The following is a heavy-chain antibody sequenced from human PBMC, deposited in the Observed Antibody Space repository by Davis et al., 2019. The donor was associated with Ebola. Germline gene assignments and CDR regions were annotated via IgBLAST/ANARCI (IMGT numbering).Heavy chain of an antibody. CDR2: ISSSSSTI. CDR1: GFTFSSYS. J-gene: IGHJ2*01. V-gene: IGHV3-48*04. D-gene: IGHD7-27*01. CDR3: ARDRSMGWGSRGYWYFDL. Sequence: GESLKISCAASGFTFSSYSMNWVRQAPGKGLEWVSYISSSSSTIYYADSVKGRFTISRDNAKNSLYLQMNSLRAEDTAVYYCARDRSMGWGSRGYWYFDLWGRGTLVTVSS.